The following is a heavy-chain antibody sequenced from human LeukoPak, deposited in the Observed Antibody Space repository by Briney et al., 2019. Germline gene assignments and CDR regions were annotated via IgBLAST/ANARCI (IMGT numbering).Heavy chain of an antibody. J-gene: IGHJ4*02. CDR1: GFTFSSYA. V-gene: IGHV3-23*01. Sequence: GGSLRLSCAASGFTFSSYAMSWVRQAPGKGLEWVSAISGSGGSTYYADSVRGRFTISRDNSKNTLYLQMNSLRAEDTAVYYCARGRGQLVLCDYWGQGTLVTVSS. CDR2: ISGSGGST. D-gene: IGHD6-13*01. CDR3: ARGRGQLVLCDY.